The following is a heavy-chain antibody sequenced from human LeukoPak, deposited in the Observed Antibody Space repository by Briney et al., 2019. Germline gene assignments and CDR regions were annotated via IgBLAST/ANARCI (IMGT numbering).Heavy chain of an antibody. Sequence: PGGSLRLSCAASGFTFSSYAMSWVRQAPGKGLEWVSAISGSGGSTYYADSVKGQFTISRDNSKNTLYLQMNSLRAEDTAVYYCAREQRRTSAYDFWSGYYLHWGQGTLVTVFS. CDR2: ISGSGGST. J-gene: IGHJ4*02. D-gene: IGHD3-3*01. CDR3: AREQRRTSAYDFWSGYYLH. CDR1: GFTFSSYA. V-gene: IGHV3-23*01.